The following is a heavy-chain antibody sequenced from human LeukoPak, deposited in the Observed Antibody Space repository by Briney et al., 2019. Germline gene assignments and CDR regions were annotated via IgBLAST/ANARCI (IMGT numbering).Heavy chain of an antibody. Sequence: RAGGSLRLSCAASGFTFSSYAMHWVRQAPGKGLEWVAVISYDGSNKYYADSVKGRFTISRDNSKNTLYLQMNSLRAEDTAVYYCAKYADSLFSDYWGQGTLVTVSS. CDR2: ISYDGSNK. CDR3: AKYADSLFSDY. V-gene: IGHV3-30-3*02. D-gene: IGHD4-17*01. CDR1: GFTFSSYA. J-gene: IGHJ4*02.